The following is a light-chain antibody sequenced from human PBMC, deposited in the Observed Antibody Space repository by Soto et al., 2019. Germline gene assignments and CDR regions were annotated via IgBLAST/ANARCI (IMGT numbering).Light chain of an antibody. Sequence: QSALTHPASVSGSPGQSLTLSCTGTRSDVGGNNHVSWYQQHPGKAPKLMIYDVSNRPSGVSNRFFGSKSGNTASLNISGLQAEDEADYWCSSFTTSGSRYVFGTGTKVTVL. J-gene: IGLJ1*01. CDR1: RSDVGGNNH. V-gene: IGLV2-14*01. CDR2: DVS. CDR3: SSFTTSGSRYV.